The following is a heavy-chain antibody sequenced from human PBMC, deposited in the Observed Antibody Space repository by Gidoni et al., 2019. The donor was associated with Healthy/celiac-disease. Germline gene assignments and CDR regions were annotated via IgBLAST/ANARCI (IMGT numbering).Heavy chain of an antibody. Sequence: LQESGPGLVKPSETLSLTCTVSGGSISSYYWSWIRQPAGKGLEWIGRIYTSGSTNYNPSLKSRVTMSVDTSKNQFSLKLSSVTAADTAVYYCARGLPNWEDYYYYGMDVWGQGTTVTVSS. CDR3: ARGLPNWEDYYYYGMDV. D-gene: IGHD7-27*01. V-gene: IGHV4-4*07. CDR2: IYTSGST. J-gene: IGHJ6*02. CDR1: GGSISSYY.